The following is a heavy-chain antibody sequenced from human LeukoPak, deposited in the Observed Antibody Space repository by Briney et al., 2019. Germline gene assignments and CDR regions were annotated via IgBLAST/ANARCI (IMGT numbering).Heavy chain of an antibody. CDR2: ISSSGSTI. J-gene: IGHJ4*02. V-gene: IGHV3-11*01. CDR3: ARDYYDSSGYYYMDY. D-gene: IGHD3-22*01. Sequence: GGSLRLSCAASGFTFSDYYMSWIRQAPGKGLEWVSYISSSGSTIYYADSVKGRFTISRDNAKNSLYLQMNSLRAEDTAVYYCARDYYDSSGYYYMDYWGQGTLVTVSS. CDR1: GFTFSDYY.